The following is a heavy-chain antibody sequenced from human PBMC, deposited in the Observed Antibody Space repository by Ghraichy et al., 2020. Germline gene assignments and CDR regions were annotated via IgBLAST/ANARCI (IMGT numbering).Heavy chain of an antibody. CDR3: ARVRYIAVAGKGVVEYYYGMDV. CDR1: GGTFSSYA. V-gene: IGHV1-69*13. CDR2: IIPIFGTA. D-gene: IGHD6-19*01. J-gene: IGHJ6*02. Sequence: SVKVSCKASGGTFSSYAISWVRQAPGQGLEWMGGIIPIFGTANYAQKFQGRVTITADESTSTAYMELSSLRSEDTAVYYCARVRYIAVAGKGVVEYYYGMDVWGQGTTVTVSS.